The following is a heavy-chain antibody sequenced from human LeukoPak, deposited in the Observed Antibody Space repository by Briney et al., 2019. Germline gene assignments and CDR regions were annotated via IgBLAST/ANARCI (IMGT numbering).Heavy chain of an antibody. CDR1: GGSFSGYY. Sequence: SETLSLTCAVYGGSFSGYYWSWIRQPPGKGLEWIGEINHSGSTNYNPSLKSRVTISVDTSKNQFSLRLSSVTAADTAVYYCARAYGSGSPIDYWGQGTLVTASS. CDR3: ARAYGSGSPIDY. V-gene: IGHV4-34*01. CDR2: INHSGST. D-gene: IGHD3-10*01. J-gene: IGHJ4*02.